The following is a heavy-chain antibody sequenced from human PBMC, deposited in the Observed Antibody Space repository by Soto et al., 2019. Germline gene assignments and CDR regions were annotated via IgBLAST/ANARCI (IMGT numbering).Heavy chain of an antibody. D-gene: IGHD3-22*01. CDR1: GFTFSSYG. J-gene: IGHJ4*02. CDR2: ISYDGSNK. CDR3: AKIRDYDSSGLFDY. Sequence: QVQLVESGGGVVQPGRSLRLSCAASGFTFSSYGMHWVRQAPGKGLEWVAVISYDGSNKYYADSVKGRFTISRDNSKNTLYLQMKSLRAEDTAVYYCAKIRDYDSSGLFDYWGQGTLVTVSS. V-gene: IGHV3-30*18.